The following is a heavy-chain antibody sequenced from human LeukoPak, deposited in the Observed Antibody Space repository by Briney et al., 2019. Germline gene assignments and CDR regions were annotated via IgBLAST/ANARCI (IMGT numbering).Heavy chain of an antibody. V-gene: IGHV1-69*13. CDR2: IIPIFGTA. Sequence: SVKVSCKASGGTFSSYAISWVRQAPGQGLEWMGGIIPIFGTANYAQRFQGRVTITADESTSTAYMELSSLRSEDTAVYYCARPQYCSSTSCYTSFAFDIWGQGTMVTVSS. J-gene: IGHJ3*02. D-gene: IGHD2-2*02. CDR1: GGTFSSYA. CDR3: ARPQYCSSTSCYTSFAFDI.